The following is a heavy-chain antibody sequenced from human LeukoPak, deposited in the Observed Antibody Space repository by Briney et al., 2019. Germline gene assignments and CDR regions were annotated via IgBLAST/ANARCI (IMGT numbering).Heavy chain of an antibody. CDR2: ISYDGSNK. Sequence: GGSLRLSCAASGFTFSSYGMHWVRQAPGKGLEWVAVISYDGSNKYYADSVKGRFTVSRDNSKNTLYLQMNSLRAEDTAVYYCAKDIIRLGELSPRGYYYYGMDVWGQGTTVTVSS. CDR3: AKDIIRLGELSPRGYYYYGMDV. D-gene: IGHD3-16*02. J-gene: IGHJ6*02. CDR1: GFTFSSYG. V-gene: IGHV3-30*18.